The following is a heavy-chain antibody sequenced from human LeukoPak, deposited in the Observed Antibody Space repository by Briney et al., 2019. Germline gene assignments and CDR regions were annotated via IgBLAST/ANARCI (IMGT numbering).Heavy chain of an antibody. D-gene: IGHD3-10*01. CDR3: ARAHLMVRGAMGY. CDR2: MNPNSGNT. J-gene: IGHJ4*02. CDR1: GYTFTSYG. Sequence: ASVKVSCKASGYTFTSYGISWVRQAPGQGLEWMGWMNPNSGNTGYAQKFQGRVTVTKNTSISTAYMELSSLRSEDTAVYYCARAHLMVRGAMGYWGQGTLVTVSS. V-gene: IGHV1-8*02.